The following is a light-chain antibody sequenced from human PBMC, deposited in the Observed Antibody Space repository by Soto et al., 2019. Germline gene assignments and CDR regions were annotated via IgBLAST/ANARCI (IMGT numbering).Light chain of an antibody. J-gene: IGKJ5*01. Sequence: EIVMTQSPATLSVSPGERATLSCRASQSVSSNLAWYQQKPGQAPRLLIYDASNRATGIPDRFSGSGSGTDFTLNISRLEPEDFAVYYCQQYGSSPITFGQGTRLEI. CDR3: QQYGSSPIT. CDR1: QSVSSN. V-gene: IGKV3-20*01. CDR2: DAS.